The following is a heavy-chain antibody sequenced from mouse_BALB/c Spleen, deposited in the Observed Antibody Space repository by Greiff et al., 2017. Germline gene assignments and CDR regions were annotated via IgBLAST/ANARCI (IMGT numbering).Heavy chain of an antibody. Sequence: QVHVKQSGAELVRPGTSVKISCKASGYTFTNYWLGWVKQRPGHGLEWIGDIYPGGGYTNYNEKFKGKATLTADTSSSTAYMQLSSLTSEDSAVYFCAPYGSSPFYYAMDYWGQGTSVTVSS. CDR2: IYPGGGYT. CDR3: APYGSSPFYYAMDY. J-gene: IGHJ4*01. V-gene: IGHV1-63*02. D-gene: IGHD1-1*01. CDR1: GYTFTNYW.